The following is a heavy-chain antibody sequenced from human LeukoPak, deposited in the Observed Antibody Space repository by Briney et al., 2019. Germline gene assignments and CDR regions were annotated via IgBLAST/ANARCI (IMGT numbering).Heavy chain of an antibody. Sequence: ASVRVSCKASGYIFTSYYIHWVRQAPGQGLEWMGMINPSGGSTNHAQRFQARVTMTTDTSTSTAYMELRSLRSDDTAVYYCASAPRGTAIPYELPAGPWGQGTLVTVSS. D-gene: IGHD2-15*01. CDR3: ASAPRGTAIPYELPAGP. CDR2: INPSGGST. CDR1: GYIFTSYY. V-gene: IGHV1-46*01. J-gene: IGHJ5*02.